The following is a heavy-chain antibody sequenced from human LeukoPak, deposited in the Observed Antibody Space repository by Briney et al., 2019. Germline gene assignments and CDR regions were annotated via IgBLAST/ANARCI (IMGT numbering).Heavy chain of an antibody. D-gene: IGHD2-21*01. CDR1: GYTFTSYY. J-gene: IGHJ6*02. V-gene: IGHV1-46*01. CDR3: HGERYGMDV. CDR2: INPSGGST. Sequence: ASVTVSCKASGYTFTSYYMHWVRQDPGQGLEWMGIINPSGGSTSYAQKFQGRVTMTRDTSTSTVYMELSSLRSEDTAVYYCHGERYGMDVWGQGTTVTVSS.